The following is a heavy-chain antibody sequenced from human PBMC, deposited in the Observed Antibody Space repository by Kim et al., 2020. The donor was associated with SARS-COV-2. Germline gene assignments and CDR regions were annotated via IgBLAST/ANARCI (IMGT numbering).Heavy chain of an antibody. D-gene: IGHD3-16*01. Sequence: GGSLRLSCAASGFTFSSYSMNWDRQAPGKGLEWVSSISSSSSYIYYADSVKGRFTISRDNAKNSLYLQMNSLRAEDTAVYYCARGGGRTYGMDVWGQGTTVTVSS. CDR2: ISSSSSYI. V-gene: IGHV3-21*01. J-gene: IGHJ6*02. CDR1: GFTFSSYS. CDR3: ARGGGRTYGMDV.